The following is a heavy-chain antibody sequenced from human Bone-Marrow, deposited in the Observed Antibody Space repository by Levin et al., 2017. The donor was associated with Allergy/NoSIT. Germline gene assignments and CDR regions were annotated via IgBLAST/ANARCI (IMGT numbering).Heavy chain of an antibody. CDR2: ISGSGGST. D-gene: IGHD3-10*01. Sequence: GASVKVSCAASGFTFSSYAMSWVRQAPGKGLEWVSAISGSGGSTYYADSVKGRFTISRDNSKNTLYLQMNSLRAEDTAVYYCAKVSITMVQGVIPHVAAFDIWGQGTMVTVSS. CDR3: AKVSITMVQGVIPHVAAFDI. J-gene: IGHJ3*02. CDR1: GFTFSSYA. V-gene: IGHV3-23*01.